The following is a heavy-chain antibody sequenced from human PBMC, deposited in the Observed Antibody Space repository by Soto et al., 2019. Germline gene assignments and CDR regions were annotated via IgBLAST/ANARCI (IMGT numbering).Heavy chain of an antibody. D-gene: IGHD3-22*01. V-gene: IGHV1-24*01. J-gene: IGHJ3*02. Sequence: ASVKVSCKVSGCTLTELSMHWVRQAPGKGLEWMGGFDPEDGETIYAQKFQGRVTMTEDTSTDTAYMELSSLRSEDTAVYYCATCGYYYDSSGYSPTRLDAFDIWGQGTMVTVSS. CDR3: ATCGYYYDSSGYSPTRLDAFDI. CDR1: GCTLTELS. CDR2: FDPEDGET.